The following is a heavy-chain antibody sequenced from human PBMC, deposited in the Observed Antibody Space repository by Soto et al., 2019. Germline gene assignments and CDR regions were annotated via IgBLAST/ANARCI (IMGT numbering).Heavy chain of an antibody. D-gene: IGHD3-3*01. J-gene: IGHJ4*02. V-gene: IGHV2-5*01. Sequence: QITLKESGPTLVKPTQTLTLTCTFSGFSLSTSGVGVGWICQPPGKALEWLALIYWNDDKRYSPSLKSRLTITKDTSKTQVVLTMTNMDPVDTATYYGAHSPVDDFWSGYSPFDYWGQGTLVTVSS. CDR3: AHSPVDDFWSGYSPFDY. CDR2: IYWNDDK. CDR1: GFSLSTSGVG.